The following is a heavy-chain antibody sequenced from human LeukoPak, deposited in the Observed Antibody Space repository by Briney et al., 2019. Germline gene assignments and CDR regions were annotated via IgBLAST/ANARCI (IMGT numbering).Heavy chain of an antibody. CDR1: GFTFSSYA. V-gene: IGHV3-23*01. CDR2: ISGSGGST. Sequence: GGPLRLSCAASGFTFSSYAMSWVRQAPGKGLEWVSAISGSGGSTYYADSVKGRFTISRDNSKNTLYLQMNSLRAEDTAVYYCAKEGVDYYDSSGYYYFDYWGQGTLVTVSS. J-gene: IGHJ4*02. D-gene: IGHD3-22*01. CDR3: AKEGVDYYDSSGYYYFDY.